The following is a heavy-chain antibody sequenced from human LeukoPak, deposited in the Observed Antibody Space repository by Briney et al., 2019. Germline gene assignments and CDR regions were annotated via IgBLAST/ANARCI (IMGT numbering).Heavy chain of an antibody. Sequence: PGGSLRLSCAGSGFTFSRYWMSWVRQAPGKGLEWVASIKEDGSEKYYVDSVKGRFTISRDNAKNSLYLQMNSLRAEDTAVYYCARRGYSFGLAPWGQGTLVTVSS. V-gene: IGHV3-7*01. CDR2: IKEDGSEK. J-gene: IGHJ5*02. CDR3: ARRGYSFGLAP. CDR1: GFTFSRYW. D-gene: IGHD5-18*01.